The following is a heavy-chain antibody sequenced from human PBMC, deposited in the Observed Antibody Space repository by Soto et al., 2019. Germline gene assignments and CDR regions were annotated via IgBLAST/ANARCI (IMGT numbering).Heavy chain of an antibody. V-gene: IGHV3-66*01. CDR2: IYSGGST. CDR3: ARLGADVLLWFGELLPNYYYYYYMDV. J-gene: IGHJ6*03. CDR1: GFTVSSNY. D-gene: IGHD3-10*01. Sequence: PGGSLRLSCAASGFTVSSNYMSWVRQAPGKGLEWVSVIYSGGSTYYADSVKGRFTISRDNSKNTLYLQMNSLRAEDTAVYYCARLGADVLLWFGELLPNYYYYYYMDVWGKGTTVTVSS.